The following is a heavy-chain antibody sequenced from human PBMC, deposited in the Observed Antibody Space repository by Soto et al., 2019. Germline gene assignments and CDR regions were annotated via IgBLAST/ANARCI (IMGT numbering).Heavy chain of an antibody. CDR1: GGSFSGYY. CDR3: ARGMTYYDFWSGTTIYYYYGMDV. Sequence: SEPLSLTYAVYGGSFSGYYWSWIRPPPGKGLEWIGEINHSGSTNYNPSLKSRVTISVDTSKNQFSLKLSSVTAADTAVYYCARGMTYYDFWSGTTIYYYYGMDVWGQGTTVTVSS. J-gene: IGHJ6*02. CDR2: INHSGST. D-gene: IGHD3-3*01. V-gene: IGHV4-34*01.